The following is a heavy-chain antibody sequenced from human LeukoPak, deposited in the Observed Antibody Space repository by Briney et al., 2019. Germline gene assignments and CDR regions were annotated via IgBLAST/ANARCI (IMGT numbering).Heavy chain of an antibody. CDR3: ARGRQGMVRGVVGSETKYYYYYYMDV. CDR2: IYYSGST. J-gene: IGHJ6*03. V-gene: IGHV4-59*13. D-gene: IGHD3-10*01. Sequence: PSETLSLTCSVSDDSITIYYWSWIRQPPGMGFEWIGCIYYSGSTNYNPSLKSRVSMSVDTSKNQLSLRLTSVTAADTAVYYCARGRQGMVRGVVGSETKYYYYYYMDVWGKGTTVTISS. CDR1: DDSITIYY.